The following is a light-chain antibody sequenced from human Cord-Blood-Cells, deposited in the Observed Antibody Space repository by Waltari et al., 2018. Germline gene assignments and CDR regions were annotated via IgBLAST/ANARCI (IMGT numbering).Light chain of an antibody. J-gene: IGKJ1*01. CDR3: QQYGSSPGT. Sequence: EIVLTQSPGTLSLSPGERATLSGRASQSVSSSYLAWYQQTPGQAPRLLIYGASSRATGIPDRFSGSGSGTDFTLTISRLEPEDFAVYYCQQYGSSPGTFGQGTKVEIK. V-gene: IGKV3-20*01. CDR2: GAS. CDR1: QSVSSSY.